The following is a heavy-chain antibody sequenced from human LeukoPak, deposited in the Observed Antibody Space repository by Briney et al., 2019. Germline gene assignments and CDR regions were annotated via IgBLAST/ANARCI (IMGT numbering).Heavy chain of an antibody. CDR1: GYSLSSGYY. D-gene: IGHD6-6*01. Sequence: SETLSLTCAVSGYSLSSGYYWGWIRQPPGKGLEWIGSIYHSGSTYYNPSLKSRVTISVDTSKNQFSLKLSSVTAADTAVYYCARLKLVLFDYWGQGTLVTVSS. J-gene: IGHJ4*02. CDR3: ARLKLVLFDY. CDR2: IYHSGST. V-gene: IGHV4-38-2*01.